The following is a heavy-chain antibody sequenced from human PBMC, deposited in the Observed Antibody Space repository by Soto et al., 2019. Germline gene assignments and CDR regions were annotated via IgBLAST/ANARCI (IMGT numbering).Heavy chain of an antibody. D-gene: IGHD2-15*01. V-gene: IGHV1-69*02. CDR3: ASRYCSGGSCYSDYYYYYYMDV. CDR1: GGTFSSYT. Sequence: GASVKVSCKAPGGTFSSYTISWVRQAPGQGLEWMGRIIPILGIANYAQKFQGRVTITAHKSTSTAYMELSSLRSEDTAVYYCASRYCSGGSCYSDYYYYYYMDVWGKGTTVTVSS. J-gene: IGHJ6*03. CDR2: IIPILGIA.